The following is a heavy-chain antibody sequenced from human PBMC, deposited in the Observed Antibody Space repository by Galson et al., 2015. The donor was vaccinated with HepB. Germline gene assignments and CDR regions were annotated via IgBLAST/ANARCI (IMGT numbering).Heavy chain of an antibody. CDR2: ISSSSSTI. Sequence: SLRLSCAASGFTFSSYSMNWVRQAPGKGLEWVSYISSSSSTIYYADSVKGRFTISRDNAKNSLYLQMNSLRAEDTAVYYCARDYDSRGYYEPPFDYWGQGTLVTVSS. D-gene: IGHD3-22*01. J-gene: IGHJ4*02. V-gene: IGHV3-48*01. CDR3: ARDYDSRGYYEPPFDY. CDR1: GFTFSSYS.